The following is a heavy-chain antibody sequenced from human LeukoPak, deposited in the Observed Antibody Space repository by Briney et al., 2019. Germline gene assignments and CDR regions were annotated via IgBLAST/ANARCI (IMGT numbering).Heavy chain of an antibody. CDR2: MNPNSGNT. D-gene: IGHD1-7*01. V-gene: IGHV1-8*03. Sequence: ASVKVSCKASGYTLTSYDINWVRQATGQGLEWMGWMNPNSGNTGYAQKFQGRVTITRNTPISTAYMELSSLRPEDTAVYYCARGRRITGTAFGDLYYFDYWGRGTLVTVSS. CDR3: ARGRRITGTAFGDLYYFDY. J-gene: IGHJ4*02. CDR1: GYTLTSYD.